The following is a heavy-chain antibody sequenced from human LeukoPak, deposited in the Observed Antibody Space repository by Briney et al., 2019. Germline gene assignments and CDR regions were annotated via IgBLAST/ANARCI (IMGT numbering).Heavy chain of an antibody. Sequence: PSETLCLTRAVYGGSFSGYYWSWIRQPPGKGLEWVGEINHSGSTNYNPSLKSRVTISVDTSKNQFSLKLSSVTAADTAVYYCARGGESSTSCYWYWGQGTLVTVSS. CDR3: ARGGESSTSCYWY. D-gene: IGHD2-2*01. CDR1: GGSFSGYY. J-gene: IGHJ4*02. V-gene: IGHV4-34*01. CDR2: INHSGST.